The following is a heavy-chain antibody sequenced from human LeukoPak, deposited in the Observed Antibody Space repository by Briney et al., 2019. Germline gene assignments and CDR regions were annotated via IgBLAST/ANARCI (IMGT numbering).Heavy chain of an antibody. CDR1: GGSISSYY. V-gene: IGHV4-59*08. J-gene: IGHJ6*03. D-gene: IGHD1-26*01. CDR2: IYHSGST. CDR3: ARLSGYYYYYMDV. Sequence: SETLSLTCTVSGGSISSYYWSWIRQPPGKGLEWIGSIYHSGSTYYNPSLKSRLTISVDTSKNQFSLKLSSVTAADTAVYYCARLSGYYYYYMDVWGKGTTVTVSS.